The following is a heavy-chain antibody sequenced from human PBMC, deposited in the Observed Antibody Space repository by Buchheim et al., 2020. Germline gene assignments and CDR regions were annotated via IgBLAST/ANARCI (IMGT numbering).Heavy chain of an antibody. CDR2: ISYDGTNK. V-gene: IGHV3-30*18. J-gene: IGHJ6*02. CDR3: AKRASSSAGYYYYYYDMDV. Sequence: QVQLVESGGRVVQPGRSLRLSCAASGVTFSTYAMHWVRQAPGKGLEWVAVISYDGTNKNYEDSVKGRFTISRDNSKNTLYLQMNSLRAEDTAVYYCAKRASSSAGYYYYYYDMDVWGQGTT. D-gene: IGHD6-6*01. CDR1: GVTFSTYA.